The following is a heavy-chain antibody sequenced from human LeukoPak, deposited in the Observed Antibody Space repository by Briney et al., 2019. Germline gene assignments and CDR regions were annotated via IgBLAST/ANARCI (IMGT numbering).Heavy chain of an antibody. V-gene: IGHV3-7*01. CDR3: ASSYYGFWN. D-gene: IGHD3-3*01. CDR1: GFPFSSYW. Sequence: PGGSLRLSCAASGFPFSSYWMSWVRQAPGKGLEWVANVNQFGSEKYYVDSVKGRFTISRDNAKTSLYLQMNSLRADDTAVYYCASSYYGFWNWGQGTLVTVSS. J-gene: IGHJ4*02. CDR2: VNQFGSEK.